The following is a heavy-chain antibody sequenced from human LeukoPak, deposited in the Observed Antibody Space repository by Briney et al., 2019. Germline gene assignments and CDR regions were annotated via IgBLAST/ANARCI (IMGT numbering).Heavy chain of an antibody. CDR1: GYTFTSYG. Sequence: TSVKVSCKASGYTFTSYGISWVRQAPGQGLEWMGWISAYNGNTNYAQKLQGRVTMTTDTSTSTVYMELRSLRSDDTAVYYCARGVVPAAKRSYYYYGMDVWGQGTTVTVSS. CDR2: ISAYNGNT. CDR3: ARGVVPAAKRSYYYYGMDV. D-gene: IGHD2-2*01. J-gene: IGHJ6*02. V-gene: IGHV1-18*01.